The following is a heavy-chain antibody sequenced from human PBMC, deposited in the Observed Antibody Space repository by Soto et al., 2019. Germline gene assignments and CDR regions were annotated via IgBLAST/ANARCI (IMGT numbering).Heavy chain of an antibody. CDR3: VYGSGSYGVY. CDR1: GGTFSSYT. V-gene: IGHV1-69*02. CDR2: IIPILGIA. Sequence: SVKVSCKASGGTFSSYTISWVLQAPGQGLEWMGRIIPILGIANYAQKFQGRVTITADKSTSTAYMELSSLRSEDTAAYYCVYGSGSYGVYWGQGTLVTVSS. J-gene: IGHJ4*02. D-gene: IGHD3-10*01.